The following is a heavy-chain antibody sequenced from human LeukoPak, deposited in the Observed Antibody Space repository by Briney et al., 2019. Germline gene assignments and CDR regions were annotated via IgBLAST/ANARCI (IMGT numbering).Heavy chain of an antibody. CDR3: ARAHNWKYGTFDY. CDR2: ISYDGTMT. V-gene: IGHV3-30*04. D-gene: IGHD1-7*01. Sequence: GGSLRLSCAASGFTFSNYAMHWVRQAPGKGLEWVSGISYDGTMTYYSDSLKGRYTNSRDNSKNTLYLQMNSLRVEDTAVYYCARAHNWKYGTFDYWGQGTLVTVSS. CDR1: GFTFSNYA. J-gene: IGHJ4*02.